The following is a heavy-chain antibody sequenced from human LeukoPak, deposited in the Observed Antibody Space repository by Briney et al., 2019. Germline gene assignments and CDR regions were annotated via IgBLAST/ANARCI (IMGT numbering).Heavy chain of an antibody. D-gene: IGHD3-10*01. V-gene: IGHV3-15*01. CDR2: IKSKTDGGTT. CDR1: GFTFSNAW. J-gene: IGHJ4*02. CDR3: TTAMGGRYYGSGSYFY. Sequence: PGGSLRLSCAASGFTFSNAWMSWVRQAPGKGLEWVGRIKSKTDGGTTDYAAPVKGRFTISRDDSKNTLYLQMNSLKTEDTAVYYCTTAMGGRYYGSGSYFYWGQGTLVTVSS.